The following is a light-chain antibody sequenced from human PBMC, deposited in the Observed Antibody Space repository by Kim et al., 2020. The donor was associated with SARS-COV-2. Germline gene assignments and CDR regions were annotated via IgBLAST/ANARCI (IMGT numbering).Light chain of an antibody. J-gene: IGLJ2*01. CDR1: SLRSYY. CDR3: NSRDSSGNHVV. V-gene: IGLV3-19*01. Sequence: SSELTQDPAVSVALGQTVRITCQGDSLRSYYASWYQQKPGQAPVLVFYGKNNRPSGIPDRFSGSSSGNTASLTITGAQAEDEADYYCNSRDSSGNHVVFGAGTKLTVL. CDR2: GKN.